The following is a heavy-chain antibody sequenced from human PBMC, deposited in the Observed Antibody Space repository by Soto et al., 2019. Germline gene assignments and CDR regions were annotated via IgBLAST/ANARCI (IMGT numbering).Heavy chain of an antibody. CDR2: IYYSGRT. CDR3: MLGSGWKDFDY. D-gene: IGHD3-22*01. J-gene: IGHJ4*02. V-gene: IGHV4-39*01. CDR1: GGSISGSSYY. Sequence: QLQLQESGPGLVKPSETLSLTCTVSGGSISGSSYYWGWIRQPPGKGLEWIGNIYYSGRTYYNPSLKSRVTISVDTSKNQSSLKLSSVTAADTAVYYCMLGSGWKDFDYWGQGTLVTVSS.